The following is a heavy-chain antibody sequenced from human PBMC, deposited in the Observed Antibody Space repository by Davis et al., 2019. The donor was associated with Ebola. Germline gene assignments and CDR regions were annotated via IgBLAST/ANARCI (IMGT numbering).Heavy chain of an antibody. J-gene: IGHJ3*02. CDR1: GYSFTSYW. CDR3: ARESYSSRWYSAGDAFDI. Sequence: GESLKISCKGSGYSFTSYWIGWVRQMPGKGLEWMGIIYPGDYDTRYSPSFQGQVTISADKSISTAYLQWSSLKASDTAMYYCARESYSSRWYSAGDAFDIWGQGTMVTVSS. D-gene: IGHD6-13*01. V-gene: IGHV5-51*01. CDR2: IYPGDYDT.